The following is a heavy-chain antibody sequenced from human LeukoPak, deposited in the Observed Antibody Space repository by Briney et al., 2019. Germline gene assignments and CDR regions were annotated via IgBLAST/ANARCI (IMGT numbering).Heavy chain of an antibody. CDR2: INTDGSIT. D-gene: IGHD6-6*01. J-gene: IGHJ4*02. CDR1: GFTFSDYW. CDR3: ARGPNSNWSGLDF. V-gene: IGHV3-74*01. Sequence: GGSLRLSCAASGFTFSDYWIHWVRQAPGKGLVWVSRINTDGSITNYADSVKGRFSISRDNAKNTLYLQVNNLRAEDTAVYYCARGPNSNWSGLDFWGQGTLLTVSS.